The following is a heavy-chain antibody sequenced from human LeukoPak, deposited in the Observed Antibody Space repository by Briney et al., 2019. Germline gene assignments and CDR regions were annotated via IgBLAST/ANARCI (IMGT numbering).Heavy chain of an antibody. Sequence: VSLRLSCAASGFTFSDYYMSWIRQAPGKGLEWIGEINHSGSTNYNPSLKSRVTISVDTSKNRFSLKLSSVTAADTAVYYCARRYGSGSYFAGSWGQGTLVTVSS. CDR1: GFTFSDYY. D-gene: IGHD3-10*01. CDR3: ARRYGSGSYFAGS. J-gene: IGHJ5*02. CDR2: INHSGST. V-gene: IGHV4-34*01.